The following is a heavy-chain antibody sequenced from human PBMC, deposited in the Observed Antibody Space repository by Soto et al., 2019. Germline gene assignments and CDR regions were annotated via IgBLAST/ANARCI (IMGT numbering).Heavy chain of an antibody. D-gene: IGHD2-2*01. CDR3: AKDLIVVEPNGTLTQYYYYGMDV. V-gene: IGHV3-23*01. CDR1: GFTFSSYA. J-gene: IGHJ6*02. Sequence: GGSLRLSCAASGFTFSSYAMSWVRQAPGKGLEWVSAISGSGGSTYYADSVKGRFTISRDNSKKTLYLQMNSLRAEDTAVYYCAKDLIVVEPNGTLTQYYYYGMDVWGQGTTVTVSS. CDR2: ISGSGGST.